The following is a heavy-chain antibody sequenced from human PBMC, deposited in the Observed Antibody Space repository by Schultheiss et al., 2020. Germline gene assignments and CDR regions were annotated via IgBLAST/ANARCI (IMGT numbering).Heavy chain of an antibody. D-gene: IGHD5-12*01. CDR3: ARDLRSGFTDY. CDR2: IWYDGSNK. CDR1: ELNFSGHH. J-gene: IGHJ4*02. V-gene: IGHV3-33*08. Sequence: RGSLRLSCAASELNFSGHHLYWVSQAPGEGLEWVAVIWYDGSNKYYADSVKGRFTISRDNSKNTLYLQMNSLRAEDTAVYYCARDLRSGFTDYWGLGILVTVSS.